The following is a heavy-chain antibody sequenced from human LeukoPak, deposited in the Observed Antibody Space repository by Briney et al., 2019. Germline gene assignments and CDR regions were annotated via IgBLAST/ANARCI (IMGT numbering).Heavy chain of an antibody. CDR2: IYSGGST. CDR1: GFTVSSNY. CDR3: ASPHGYSYFDY. J-gene: IGHJ4*02. Sequence: GGSLRLSCAAPGFTVSSNYMSWVRQAPGKGLEWVSVIYSGGSTYYADSVKGRFTISRDNSKNTLYLQMNSLRAEDTAVYYCASPHGYSYFDYWGQGTLVTVSS. V-gene: IGHV3-66*01. D-gene: IGHD5-12*01.